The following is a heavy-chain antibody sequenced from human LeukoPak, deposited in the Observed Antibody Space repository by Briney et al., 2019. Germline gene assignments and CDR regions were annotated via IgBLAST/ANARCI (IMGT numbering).Heavy chain of an antibody. Sequence: SETLSLTCTVSGGSISSSSYYWGWIRQPPGKGLEWIGRIYTSGSTNYNPSLKSRVTISVDTSKNQFSLKLSSVTAADTAVYYCARGSWYRYFDLWGRGTLVTVSS. CDR3: ARGSWYRYFDL. CDR2: IYTSGST. CDR1: GGSISSSSYY. V-gene: IGHV4-39*07. J-gene: IGHJ2*01. D-gene: IGHD6-13*01.